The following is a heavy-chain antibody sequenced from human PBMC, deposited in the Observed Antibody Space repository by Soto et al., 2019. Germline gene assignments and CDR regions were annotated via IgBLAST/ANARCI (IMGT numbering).Heavy chain of an antibody. J-gene: IGHJ6*02. V-gene: IGHV1-18*01. CDR3: ARERCSSTSCYKGPFYSYGMDV. CDR2: ISAYNGNT. CDR1: GYTFTTYG. Sequence: QVQLVQSGAEVKKPGASVKVSCKASGYTFTTYGISWVRQAPGQGLEWMGWISAYNGNTNYAQKLQGRVTMTTDTATSTAYMELRSLRSDDTAVYYCARERCSSTSCYKGPFYSYGMDVWGQGTTVTVSS. D-gene: IGHD2-2*02.